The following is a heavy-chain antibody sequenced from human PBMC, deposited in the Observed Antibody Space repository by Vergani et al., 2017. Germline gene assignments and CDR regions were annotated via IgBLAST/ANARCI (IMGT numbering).Heavy chain of an antibody. V-gene: IGHV1-18*04. Sequence: QVQLVQSGAEVKKPGASVKVSCKASGYTFTSYGISWVRQAPGQGLCWVGSISAYNGNTNYAQKLQGRVTMTTETSTCTADMELRSLRSDDTAVYYCARDNDILTGYYGGSAIDYWGQGTLVTVSS. J-gene: IGHJ4*02. CDR3: ARDNDILTGYYGGSAIDY. D-gene: IGHD3-9*01. CDR1: GYTFTSYG. CDR2: ISAYNGNT.